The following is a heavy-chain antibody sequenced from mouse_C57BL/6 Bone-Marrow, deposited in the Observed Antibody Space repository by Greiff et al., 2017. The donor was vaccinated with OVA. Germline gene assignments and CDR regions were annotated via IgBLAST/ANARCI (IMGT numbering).Heavy chain of an antibody. D-gene: IGHD1-1*01. J-gene: IGHJ1*03. CDR3: ATPYYYGSRWYFDV. V-gene: IGHV2-5*01. CDR2: IWRGGST. Sequence: QVQLKESGPGLVQPSQSLSITCTVSGFSLTSYGVHWVRQSPGKGLEWLGVIWRGGSTDYNAAFMSRLSITKDNSKSQVFFKMNSLQADDTAIYYCATPYYYGSRWYFDVWGTGTTVTVSS. CDR1: GFSLTSYG.